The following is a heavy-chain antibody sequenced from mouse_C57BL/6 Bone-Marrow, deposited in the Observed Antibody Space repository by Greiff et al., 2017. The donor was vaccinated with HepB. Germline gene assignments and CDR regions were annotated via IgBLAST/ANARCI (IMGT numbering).Heavy chain of an antibody. CDR3: ANTWYFDV. CDR1: GFTFSDHG. CDR2: ISSGSSTI. J-gene: IGHJ1*03. V-gene: IGHV5-17*01. Sequence: DVMLVESGGGLVKPGGSLKLSCAASGFTFSDHGMHWVRQAPEKGLEWVAYISSGSSTIYYADTVKGRFTISRDNAKNTLFLQMTSLRSEDTAMYYCANTWYFDVWGTGTTVTVSS.